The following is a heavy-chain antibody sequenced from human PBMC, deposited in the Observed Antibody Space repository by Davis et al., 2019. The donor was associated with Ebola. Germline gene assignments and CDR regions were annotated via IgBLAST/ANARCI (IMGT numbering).Heavy chain of an antibody. V-gene: IGHV4-39*07. CDR3: AVAANDYGDYSLDY. J-gene: IGHJ4*02. D-gene: IGHD4-17*01. CDR1: GVSISSSTYY. CDR2: IYHSGST. Sequence: SETLSLTCTVSGVSISSSTYYWGWIRQPPGKGLEWIGEIYHSGSTNYNPSLKSRVTISVDKSKNQFSLKLSSVTAADTAVYYCAVAANDYGDYSLDYWGQGTLVTVSS.